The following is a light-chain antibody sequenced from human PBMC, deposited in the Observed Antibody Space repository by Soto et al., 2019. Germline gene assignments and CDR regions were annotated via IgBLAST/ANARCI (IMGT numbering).Light chain of an antibody. CDR2: TNT. V-gene: IGLV1-47*02. Sequence: QSVLTQPPSASGTPGQRVTISCSGSSSNIGSNYVYWYQQLPGTAPKLLIYTNTQRPSGVPDRFSGSKSGTSASLAIGGLRSEDEADYYCATWDDSRSGWVFGGGTKLNVL. CDR1: SSNIGSNY. CDR3: ATWDDSRSGWV. J-gene: IGLJ3*02.